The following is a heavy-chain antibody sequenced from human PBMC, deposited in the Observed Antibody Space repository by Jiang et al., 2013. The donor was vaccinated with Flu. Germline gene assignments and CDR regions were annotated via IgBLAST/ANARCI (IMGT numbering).Heavy chain of an antibody. Sequence: LVQPGGSLRLSCAASGFTFSSYAMSWVRQGSEGRGWEWVSAISGSGGSTYYVDSVKGRFTISRDNSKNTLYLQMNSLRAEDTAVYYCAKAEVVAAITVQPFDYWGQGTLVTVSS. CDR3: AKAEVVAAITVQPFDY. D-gene: IGHD2-15*01. CDR2: ISGSGGST. V-gene: IGHV3-23*01. CDR1: GFTFSSYA. J-gene: IGHJ4*02.